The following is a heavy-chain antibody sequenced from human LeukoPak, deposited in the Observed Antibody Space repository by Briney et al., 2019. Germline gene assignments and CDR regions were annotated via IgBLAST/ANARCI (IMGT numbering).Heavy chain of an antibody. J-gene: IGHJ4*02. V-gene: IGHV5-51*01. Sequence: GESLMISCKGSGYSFTNNWIGWVRQMPGKGLEWMGIIYPGDSDTRYSPSFQGQVTISADKSISTAYLQWSSLKASDTAMYYCARQYCRGGSCYDYWGQGTLVTVSS. CDR3: ARQYCRGGSCYDY. CDR2: IYPGDSDT. CDR1: GYSFTNNW. D-gene: IGHD2-15*01.